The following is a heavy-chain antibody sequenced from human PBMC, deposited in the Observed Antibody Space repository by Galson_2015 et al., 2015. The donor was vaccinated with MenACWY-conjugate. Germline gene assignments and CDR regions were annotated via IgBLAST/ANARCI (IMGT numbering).Heavy chain of an antibody. CDR2: SIPVCHTR. J-gene: IGHJ4*02. CDR1: GDSFNSYR. D-gene: IGHD4-17*01. CDR3: ARPGGDYEQRTFFDY. V-gene: IGHV1-69*13. Sequence: SVKVPCKASGDSFNSYRFNWVTQAPGQGPEWLGGSIPVCHTRDYAQRFQGRLTITADESTNTGEMELSSMRSDDTAIYYCARPGGDYEQRTFFDYWGQGTLVTVSS.